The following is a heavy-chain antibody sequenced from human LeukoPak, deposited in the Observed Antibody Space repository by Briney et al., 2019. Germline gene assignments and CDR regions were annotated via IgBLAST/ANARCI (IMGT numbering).Heavy chain of an antibody. CDR3: ARRYSNYFFDY. V-gene: IGHV4-38-2*01. Sequence: SETLSLTCAVSGYSITSGYYWAWVRQPPGKGLEWIGNIYHSGSTYYNASLKSRVTISVDTSKNQFSLKLSSVTAADTAVYYCARRYSNYFFDYWGQGTLVTVSS. CDR2: IYHSGST. J-gene: IGHJ4*02. CDR1: GYSITSGYY. D-gene: IGHD4-11*01.